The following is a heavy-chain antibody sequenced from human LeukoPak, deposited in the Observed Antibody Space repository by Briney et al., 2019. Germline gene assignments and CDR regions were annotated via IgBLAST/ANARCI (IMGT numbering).Heavy chain of an antibody. CDR1: GFTFSTYG. V-gene: IGHV3-30*02. J-gene: IGHJ3*02. CDR2: IQYDGSNK. D-gene: IGHD6-19*01. CDR3: ARVSVAGAVIDAFDM. Sequence: GGSLRLSCAASGFTFSTYGMHWVRQAPGKGLEWVAFIQYDGSNKYYADSVKGRFTISRDNSKNTLYLQMNSLRAEDTAVYYCARVSVAGAVIDAFDMWGQGTMVTVSS.